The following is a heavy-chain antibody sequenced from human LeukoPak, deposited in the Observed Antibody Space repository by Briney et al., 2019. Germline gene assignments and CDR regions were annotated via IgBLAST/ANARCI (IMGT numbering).Heavy chain of an antibody. D-gene: IGHD2/OR15-2a*01. CDR2: INPTSSSI. V-gene: IGHV3-21*01. CDR1: GFTFSDYS. J-gene: IGHJ4*02. CDR3: AREIFPDGLLNTAFDH. Sequence: PGGSLRLSCAVSGFTFSDYSINWVRQAPGKGLEWVSSINPTSSSIYYADAVRGRFTISRDNAKSSLYLQMNGLTVEDTAVYYCAREIFPDGLLNTAFDHWGQGALVTVSS.